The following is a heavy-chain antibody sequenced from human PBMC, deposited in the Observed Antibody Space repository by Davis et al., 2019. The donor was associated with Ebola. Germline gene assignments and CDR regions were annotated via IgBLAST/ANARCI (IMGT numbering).Heavy chain of an antibody. V-gene: IGHV4-39*01. J-gene: IGHJ2*01. CDR3: ARRPDDFWSGIIRYFDL. CDR1: GASISTRGYF. D-gene: IGHD3-3*01. CDR2: IKSGGST. Sequence: MPSETLSLTCSVSGASISTRGYFWGWIRQPPGKGLEWIGSIKSGGSTSYNPSLQSRSLQSRVTISLDMSKNQFSLNLYSVTAADTAVYYCARRPDDFWSGIIRYFDLWGRGTLVTVSS.